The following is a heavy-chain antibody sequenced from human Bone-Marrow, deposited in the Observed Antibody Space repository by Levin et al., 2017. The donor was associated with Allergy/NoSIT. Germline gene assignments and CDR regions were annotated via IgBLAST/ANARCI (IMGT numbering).Heavy chain of an antibody. D-gene: IGHD3-10*01. J-gene: IGHJ4*02. CDR3: ARGSTMVRGVSHYYFDY. CDR1: GFTFSSYS. CDR2: ISSSSSTI. Sequence: GGSLRLSCAASGFTFSSYSMNWVRQAPGKGLEWVSYISSSSSTIYYADSVKGRFTISRDNAKNSLYLQMNSLRAEDTAVYYCARGSTMVRGVSHYYFDYWGQGTLVTVSS. V-gene: IGHV3-48*01.